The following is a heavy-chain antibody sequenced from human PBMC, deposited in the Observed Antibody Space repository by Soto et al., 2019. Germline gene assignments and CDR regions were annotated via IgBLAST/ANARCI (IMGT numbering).Heavy chain of an antibody. V-gene: IGHV1-2*02. Sequence: ASVKVSCKASGYTFTGYYIHWVRQAPGQGLEWMGWINPNNGDTIYARKLQGRVTMTRDTSTSTAYMEMSSLTFDDTAVYYCARHSGYDYVFDYWGQGALVTVSS. D-gene: IGHD5-12*01. CDR1: GYTFTGYY. CDR2: INPNNGDT. CDR3: ARHSGYDYVFDY. J-gene: IGHJ4*02.